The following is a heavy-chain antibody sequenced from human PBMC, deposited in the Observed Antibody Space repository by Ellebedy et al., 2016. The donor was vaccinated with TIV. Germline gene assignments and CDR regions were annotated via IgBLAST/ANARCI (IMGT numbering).Heavy chain of an antibody. Sequence: GESLKIPCAAPGFTLSNYWMPWVRQAPGEGLVWVARSEFDGSSTFYTDSVKGRFTVSRDNSKNTLYLQMNSPRVEDTAVYYCARSDWFDPWGQGTLVTVSS. CDR3: ARSDWFDP. J-gene: IGHJ5*02. V-gene: IGHV3-74*01. CDR1: GFTLSNYW. CDR2: SEFDGSST.